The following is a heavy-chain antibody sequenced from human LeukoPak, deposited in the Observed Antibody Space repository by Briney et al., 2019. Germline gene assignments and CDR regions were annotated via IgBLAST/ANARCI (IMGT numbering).Heavy chain of an antibody. V-gene: IGHV1-18*01. Sequence: ASVKVSCKASGYTFSSYDITWVRQAPGQGLEWMGWISTYNGNTNYAQKLQGRVIVTTDTSTSTAYMELRSLRSDDTAVYYCAKEVAVAAKDYWGQGTLVTVSS. CDR3: AKEVAVAAKDY. J-gene: IGHJ4*02. CDR1: GYTFSSYD. D-gene: IGHD6-19*01. CDR2: ISTYNGNT.